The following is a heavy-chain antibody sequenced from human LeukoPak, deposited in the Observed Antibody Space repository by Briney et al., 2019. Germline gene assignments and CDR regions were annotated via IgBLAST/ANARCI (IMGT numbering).Heavy chain of an antibody. V-gene: IGHV3-30*02. CDR1: GFTFINFA. D-gene: IGHD3-10*01. CDR3: AKDLAPGSPLYYFDY. CDR2: IPFGGNNE. J-gene: IGHJ4*02. Sequence: GGSVRLSCAASGFTFINFAMHWVRQAPGKGLEWVAFIPFGGNNEDYADSVKGRFTISRDNSKNTLYLQMSSLRTDDTAVYYCAKDLAPGSPLYYFDYWGQGTLVTVSS.